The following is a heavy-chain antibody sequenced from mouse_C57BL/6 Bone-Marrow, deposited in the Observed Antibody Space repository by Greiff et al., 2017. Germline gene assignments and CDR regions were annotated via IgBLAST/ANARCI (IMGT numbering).Heavy chain of an antibody. CDR3: ARPTGTRALFEY. J-gene: IGHJ2*01. CDR1: GYTFTSYW. CDR2: IYPGSGST. D-gene: IGHD4-1*02. Sequence: QVQLQQPGAELVKPGASVKMSCKASGYTFTSYWITWVKQRPGQGLEWIGDIYPGSGSTNYNEKFKSKATLTVDTSTSTAYMQLSSLTSEDSAVYYSARPTGTRALFEYWGQGTTLTVSS. V-gene: IGHV1-55*01.